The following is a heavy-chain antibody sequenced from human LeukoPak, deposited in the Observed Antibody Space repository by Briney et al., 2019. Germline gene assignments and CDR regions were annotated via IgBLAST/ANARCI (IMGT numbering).Heavy chain of an antibody. CDR2: ISWNSGSI. J-gene: IGHJ4*02. CDR1: GFTFDDYA. CDR3: AKDMGSSPAYFDY. D-gene: IGHD6-13*01. Sequence: GGSLRPSCAASGFTFDDYAMHWVRQAPGKGLEWVSGISWNSGSIGYADSVKGRFTISRDNAKNSLYLQMNSLRAEDTALYYCAKDMGSSPAYFDYWGQGTLVTVSS. V-gene: IGHV3-9*01.